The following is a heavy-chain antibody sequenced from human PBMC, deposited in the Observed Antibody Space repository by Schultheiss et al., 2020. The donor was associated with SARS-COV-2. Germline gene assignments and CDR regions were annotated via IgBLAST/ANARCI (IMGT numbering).Heavy chain of an antibody. CDR3: ARDDYGGNSRLGGFDY. CDR1: GFTVSSNY. V-gene: IGHV3-23*01. CDR2: ISGSGGST. J-gene: IGHJ4*02. D-gene: IGHD4-23*01. Sequence: GGSLRLSCAASGFTVSSNYMSWVRQAPGKGLEWVSVISGSGGSTYYADSVKGRFTISRDNSKNTLYLQMNSLRAEDTAVYYCARDDYGGNSRLGGFDYWGQGTLVTVSS.